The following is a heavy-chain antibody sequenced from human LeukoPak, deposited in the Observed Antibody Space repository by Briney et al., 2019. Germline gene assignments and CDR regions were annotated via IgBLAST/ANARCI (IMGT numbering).Heavy chain of an antibody. CDR2: IIPILGIT. CDR3: ARDLFYLDY. J-gene: IGHJ4*02. CDR1: GGTFSSYA. V-gene: IGHV1-69*04. Sequence: SVKVSCKASGGTFSSYAISWVRQAPGQGLEWMGRIIPILGITNYAQKFQGRVTITAVKSTSTAYMELSSLRSEDTAVYYCARDLFYLDYWGQGTLVTVSS.